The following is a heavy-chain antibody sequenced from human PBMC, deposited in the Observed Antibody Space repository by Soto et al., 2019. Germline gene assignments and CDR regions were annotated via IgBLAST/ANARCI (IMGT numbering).Heavy chain of an antibody. CDR2: IYYSGST. Sequence: QVQLQESGPGLVKSSQTLSLTCTVSGGSISSDGNYWSWIRQHPGKGLEWIGYIYYSGSTNYNPSRKSRVTISVDTSKNQSSLKLNSVTAADTAVYYCARARMVRGIIYYYGMDVWGQGTTVTVSS. CDR1: GGSISSDGNY. J-gene: IGHJ6*02. D-gene: IGHD3-10*01. CDR3: ARARMVRGIIYYYGMDV. V-gene: IGHV4-31*03.